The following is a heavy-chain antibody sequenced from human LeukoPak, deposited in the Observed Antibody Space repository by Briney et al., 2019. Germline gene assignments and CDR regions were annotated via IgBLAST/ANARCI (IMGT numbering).Heavy chain of an antibody. CDR3: ARALTHDYGDFLRFDP. CDR2: NNHSGST. Sequence: SETLSLTCAVYGGSFSGYYWSWIRQPPGKGLEWIGENNHSGSTNYNPSLKSRVTISVDTSKNQFSLKLSSVTAADTAVYYCARALTHDYGDFLRFDPWGQGTLVTVSS. D-gene: IGHD4-17*01. J-gene: IGHJ5*02. V-gene: IGHV4-34*01. CDR1: GGSFSGYY.